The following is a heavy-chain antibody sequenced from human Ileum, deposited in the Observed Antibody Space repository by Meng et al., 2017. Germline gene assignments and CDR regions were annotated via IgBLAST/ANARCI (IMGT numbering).Heavy chain of an antibody. Sequence: GESLKISCTASGLSFRDHYMDWVRQVPGKGLEWVGRIRNKARRYTKEYAASVNGRFSISRDDSKNSVYLEMNSLKSEDTAVYYCASDPAGIRDLGYWGQGTLVTVSS. J-gene: IGHJ4*02. V-gene: IGHV3-72*01. CDR2: IRNKARRYTK. CDR3: ASDPAGIRDLGY. D-gene: IGHD6-19*01. CDR1: GLSFRDHY.